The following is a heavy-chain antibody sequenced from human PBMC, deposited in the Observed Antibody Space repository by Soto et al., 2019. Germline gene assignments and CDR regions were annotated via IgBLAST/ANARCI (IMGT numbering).Heavy chain of an antibody. CDR1: GGSIISDSYG. V-gene: IGHV4-39*01. CDR2: IYYSGSS. J-gene: IGHJ4*02. CDR3: ARHPPRYSSSPDS. Sequence: QLQLQESGPGLVKPSETLSLTCSVSGGSIISDSYGWGWIRQPPGKGLEWIATIYYSGSSYYNPCLKCRVSRSIDASENQVSLKLCSVTAADAAVYYCARHPPRYSSSPDSWGQGTLVTVSS. D-gene: IGHD6-6*01.